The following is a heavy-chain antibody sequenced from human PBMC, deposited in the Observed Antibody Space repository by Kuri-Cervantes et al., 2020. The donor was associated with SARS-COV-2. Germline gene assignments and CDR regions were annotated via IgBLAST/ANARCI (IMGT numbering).Heavy chain of an antibody. D-gene: IGHD2-15*01. V-gene: IGHV4-38-2*01. J-gene: IGHJ4*02. CDR2: IYHSGST. Sequence: SETLSLTCAVPGYSISSGYYWGWIRQPPGKGLEWIGSIYHSGSTYYNPSLKSRVTISVDTSKNQFSLKLSSVTAADTAVYYCARHVIGFFGSGGHPFDYWGQGTLVTVSS. CDR3: ARHVIGFFGSGGHPFDY. CDR1: GYSISSGYY.